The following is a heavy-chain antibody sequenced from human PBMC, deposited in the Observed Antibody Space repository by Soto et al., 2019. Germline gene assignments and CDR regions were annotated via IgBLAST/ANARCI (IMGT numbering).Heavy chain of an antibody. V-gene: IGHV1-69*13. CDR1: GGTFSSDS. CDR3: ARVHMIVVVGERYHYKGLDV. CDR2: VIPLFGTA. J-gene: IGHJ6*02. D-gene: IGHD3-22*01. Sequence: SVKVSCKASGGTFSSDSISWVRQAPGEGLEWMGGVIPLFGTANYAQKFEGRVAITADESTSTAYMELSSLRSDDTAVYYCARVHMIVVVGERYHYKGLDVWGQGTTVTVSS.